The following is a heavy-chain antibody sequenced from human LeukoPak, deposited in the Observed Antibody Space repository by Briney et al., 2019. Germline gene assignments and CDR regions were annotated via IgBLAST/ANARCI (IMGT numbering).Heavy chain of an antibody. V-gene: IGHV4-59*12. CDR1: GGSIRSYY. CDR3: ARDFYDSTDAFDI. CDR2: IYYSGST. D-gene: IGHD3-22*01. Sequence: SETLSLTCTVSGGSIRSYYWSWIRQPPGKGLEWIGYIYYSGSTNYNPSLKSRVTMSVDTSKNQFSLKLSSVTASDTAVYYCARDFYDSTDAFDIWGQGTMVTVSS. J-gene: IGHJ3*02.